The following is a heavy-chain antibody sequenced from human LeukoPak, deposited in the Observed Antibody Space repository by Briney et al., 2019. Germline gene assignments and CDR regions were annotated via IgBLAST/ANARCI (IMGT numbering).Heavy chain of an antibody. CDR1: GGTFSSYA. D-gene: IGHD5-12*01. J-gene: IGHJ4*02. CDR3: ARGYSGYDLRPPFDY. CDR2: IIPIFGTA. V-gene: IGHV1-69*13. Sequence: SVKVSCKASGGTFSSYAISWVRQAPGQGLEWMGGIIPIFGTANYAQKFQGRVTVTADESTSTAYMELSSLRSEDTAVYYCARGYSGYDLRPPFDYWGQGTLVTVSS.